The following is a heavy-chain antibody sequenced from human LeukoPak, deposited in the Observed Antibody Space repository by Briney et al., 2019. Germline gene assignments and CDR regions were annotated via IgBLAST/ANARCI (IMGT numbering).Heavy chain of an antibody. Sequence: GGSLRLSCAASGFTLSSYGMHWVRQAPGKGLEWVAVIWYDGSNKYYADSVKGRFTISRDNSKNTLYLQMNSLRAEDTAVYYCAREVAAAGTYYYYMDVWGKGTTVTVSS. J-gene: IGHJ6*03. D-gene: IGHD6-13*01. CDR2: IWYDGSNK. CDR3: AREVAAAGTYYYYMDV. CDR1: GFTLSSYG. V-gene: IGHV3-33*01.